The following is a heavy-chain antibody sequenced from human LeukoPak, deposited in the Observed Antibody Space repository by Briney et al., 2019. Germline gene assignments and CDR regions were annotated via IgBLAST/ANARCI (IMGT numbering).Heavy chain of an antibody. Sequence: SETLSLTCTVSGGSISSYYWSWIRQPAGKGLEWIGRIYTSGSTNYNPSLKSRVTMSVDTSKNQFSLKMSSVTAADTAVYYCARDLWFGEPSYYFDYWGQGTLVTVSS. CDR2: IYTSGST. CDR3: ARDLWFGEPSYYFDY. D-gene: IGHD3-10*01. V-gene: IGHV4-4*07. J-gene: IGHJ4*02. CDR1: GGSISSYY.